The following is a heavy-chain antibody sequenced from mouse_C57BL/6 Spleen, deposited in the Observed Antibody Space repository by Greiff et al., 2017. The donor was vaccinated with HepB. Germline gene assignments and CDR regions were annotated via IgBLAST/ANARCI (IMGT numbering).Heavy chain of an antibody. J-gene: IGHJ2*01. D-gene: IGHD1-1*01. CDR2: IDPSDSYT. CDR3: ATGGLLRSHFDY. Sequence: QVQLQQPGAELVKPGASVKLSCKASGYTFTSYWMQWVKQRPGQGLEWIGEIDPSDSYTNYNHKFKGKATLTVDTSSSTAYMQLSSRTSEDSAVYYCATGGLLRSHFDYWGQGTTLTVSS. CDR1: GYTFTSYW. V-gene: IGHV1-50*01.